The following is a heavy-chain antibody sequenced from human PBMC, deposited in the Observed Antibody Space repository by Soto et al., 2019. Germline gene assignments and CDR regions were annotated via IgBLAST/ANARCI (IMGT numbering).Heavy chain of an antibody. CDR1: GFTFSSYA. CDR2: ISYDGSNK. Sequence: PGGSLRLSCAASGFTFSSYAMHWVRQAPGKGLEWVAVISYDGSNKYYADSVKGRFTISRDNSKNTLYLQMNSLRAEDTAVYYCARGHLDGYYDILTGFDYWGQGTLVTVSS. V-gene: IGHV3-30-3*01. D-gene: IGHD3-9*01. CDR3: ARGHLDGYYDILTGFDY. J-gene: IGHJ4*02.